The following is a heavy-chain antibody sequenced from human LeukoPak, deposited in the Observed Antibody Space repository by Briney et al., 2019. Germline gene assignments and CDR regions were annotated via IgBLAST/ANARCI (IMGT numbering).Heavy chain of an antibody. V-gene: IGHV4-34*01. D-gene: IGHD2-15*01. CDR2: INHSGST. CDR3: AVTEVDRGCSGGSCNYYFDY. J-gene: IGHJ4*02. CDR1: GGSFSGYY. Sequence: PSETLSLTCAVYGGSFSGYYWSWIRQPPGKGLEWIGEINHSGSTNYNPSLKSRVTISVDTSKNQFSLKLSSVTAADTAVYYCAVTEVDRGCSGGSCNYYFDYWGQGTLVTVSS.